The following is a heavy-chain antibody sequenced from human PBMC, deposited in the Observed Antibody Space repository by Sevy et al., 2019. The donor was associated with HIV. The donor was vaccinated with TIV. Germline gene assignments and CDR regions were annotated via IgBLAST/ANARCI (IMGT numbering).Heavy chain of an antibody. V-gene: IGHV7-4-1*02. D-gene: IGHD5-12*01. CDR1: GYRFTSYA. Sequence: ASVKVSCKASGYRFTSYAMNWVRQAPGQGLEWMGWINAKTGKPTYAQGFTGRFVFSLDTSVNTAYLQISSLKAEDTAVYYCAKGRPGSGYAGAAAGDWGQGTRVTVSS. J-gene: IGHJ4*02. CDR3: AKGRPGSGYAGAAAGD. CDR2: INAKTGKP.